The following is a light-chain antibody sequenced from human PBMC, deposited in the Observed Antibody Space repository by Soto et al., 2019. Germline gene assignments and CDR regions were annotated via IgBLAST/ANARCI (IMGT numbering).Light chain of an antibody. CDR3: QQYGSSGT. V-gene: IGKV3-20*01. CDR2: GAS. J-gene: IGKJ1*01. Sequence: EIMLIQSPATLSLSPGERATLPFRASQSVSSYAGCYQQTAGPAPRLLIYGASNRATGIADRFSGSGSGTDFTLTISRLAPEDFAVYYCQQYGSSGTFGQGTKVDIK. CDR1: QSVSSY.